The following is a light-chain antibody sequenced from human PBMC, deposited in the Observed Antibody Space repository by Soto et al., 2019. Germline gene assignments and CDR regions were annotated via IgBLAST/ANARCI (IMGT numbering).Light chain of an antibody. J-gene: IGKJ1*01. CDR2: AAS. CDR3: QQSYSTPRT. CDR1: EKMTRY. Sequence: DIQLIQSPSSLSASVGDRVTITCRANEKMTRYLNWYQQKPGKAPKLLIYAASNLQSGVPSRFIGSGSGADFILTISGLQPEDSATYYCQQSYSTPRTFGQGTKVEVK. V-gene: IGKV1-39*01.